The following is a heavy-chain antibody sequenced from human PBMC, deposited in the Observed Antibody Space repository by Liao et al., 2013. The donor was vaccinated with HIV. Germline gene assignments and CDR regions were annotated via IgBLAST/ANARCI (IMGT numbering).Heavy chain of an antibody. Sequence: QVQLQESGPGLVRPSETLSLTCTVSSVSMSSYYWNWIRQPAGKGLEWIGRIFTSGSTDYNPSLKSRVTLSVDTSKNQFSLKLSSVTAADTAVYYCARVDQYYDYWRGYENWFDPWGQGTLVTVSS. CDR3: ARVDQYYDYWRGYENWFDP. CDR1: SVSMSSYY. D-gene: IGHD3-3*01. CDR2: IFTSGST. V-gene: IGHV4-4*07. J-gene: IGHJ5*02.